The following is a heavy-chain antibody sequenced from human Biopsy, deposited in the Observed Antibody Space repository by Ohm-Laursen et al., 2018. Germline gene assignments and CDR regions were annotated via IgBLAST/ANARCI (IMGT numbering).Heavy chain of an antibody. V-gene: IGHV1-69*06. J-gene: IGHJ1*01. Sequence: SSVKVSCKAPGGTFSRYGINWVRQAPGQGLEWLGGNIPILGTGNYAQRFQGRVTVAADTSTSTATMELRSLRSDDTAVYYCATKLTGYFHHWGQGTLVTVSS. D-gene: IGHD3-9*01. CDR1: GGTFSRYG. CDR3: ATKLTGYFHH. CDR2: NIPILGTG.